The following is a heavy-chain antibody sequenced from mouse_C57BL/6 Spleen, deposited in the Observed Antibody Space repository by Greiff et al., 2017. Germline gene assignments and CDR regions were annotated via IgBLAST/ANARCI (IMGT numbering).Heavy chain of an antibody. CDR1: GYTFTSYW. Sequence: QVQLQQPGAELVKPGASVKMSCKASGYTFTSYWITWVKQRPGQGLEWIGDIYPGSGSTNYNEKFKSKATLTVDTSSSTAYMQLSSLTSEDSAVYYCARADYCGSTYWYFDVWGTGTTVTVSS. D-gene: IGHD1-1*01. V-gene: IGHV1-55*01. CDR3: ARADYCGSTYWYFDV. J-gene: IGHJ1*03. CDR2: IYPGSGST.